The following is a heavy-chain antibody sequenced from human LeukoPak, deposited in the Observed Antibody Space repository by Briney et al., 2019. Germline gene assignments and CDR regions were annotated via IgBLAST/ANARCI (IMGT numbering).Heavy chain of an antibody. CDR2: ISSSGSTI. Sequence: QPGGSLRLSCAASGFTFSSYEMNWVRQAPGKGLEWVSYISSSGSTIYYADSVKGRFTISRDNAKNSLYLQMNSLRAEDTAVYYCARSGIVPADADAFDIWGQGTMVTVSS. J-gene: IGHJ3*02. CDR1: GFTFSSYE. CDR3: ARSGIVPADADAFDI. V-gene: IGHV3-48*03. D-gene: IGHD2-2*01.